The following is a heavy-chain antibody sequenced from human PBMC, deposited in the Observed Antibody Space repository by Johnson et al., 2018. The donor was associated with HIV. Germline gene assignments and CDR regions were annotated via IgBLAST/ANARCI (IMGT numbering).Heavy chain of an antibody. CDR1: GITVSSNY. V-gene: IGHV3-66*01. D-gene: IGHD1-26*01. J-gene: IGHJ3*02. CDR3: ARAPRVGADDAFDI. CDR2: ISSGADT. Sequence: VQLVESGGGLVQPGGSLRLSCAASGITVSSNYMTWVRQAPGKGLEWVSVISSGADTWYAGSVTGRFTISRDNSKNTLYLQRNSLGAEDTAVYYCARAPRVGADDAFDIWGQGTMVTVSS.